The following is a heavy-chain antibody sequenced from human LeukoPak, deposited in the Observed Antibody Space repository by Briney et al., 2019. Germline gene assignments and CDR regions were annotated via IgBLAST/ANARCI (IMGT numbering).Heavy chain of an antibody. CDR1: GFTFSSYE. V-gene: IGHV3-48*03. Sequence: GGSLRLSCAASGFTFSSYEMNWVRQAPGKGLEWVSYISSSGSTIYYADSVKGRFTISRDNAKNSLYLQMNSLRAEDTAVYYCAELSITMIGGVWGKGTTVTISS. D-gene: IGHD3-10*02. CDR3: AELSITMIGGV. J-gene: IGHJ6*04. CDR2: ISSSGSTI.